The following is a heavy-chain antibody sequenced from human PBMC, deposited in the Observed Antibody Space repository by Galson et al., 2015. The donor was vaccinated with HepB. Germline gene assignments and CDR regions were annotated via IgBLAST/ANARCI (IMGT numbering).Heavy chain of an antibody. D-gene: IGHD2-2*01. CDR1: GFTFSNYG. V-gene: IGHV3-23*01. Sequence: SLRLSCAASGFTFSNYGMSWARQAPGKGLEWVSAISDGGGTSYYADSVKGRFTISRDNSKNTLYLQMNSLSAEDTALYYCAKDLGDRYCSSTICFAFGHWGQGTLVTVSS. J-gene: IGHJ4*02. CDR2: ISDGGGTS. CDR3: AKDLGDRYCSSTICFAFGH.